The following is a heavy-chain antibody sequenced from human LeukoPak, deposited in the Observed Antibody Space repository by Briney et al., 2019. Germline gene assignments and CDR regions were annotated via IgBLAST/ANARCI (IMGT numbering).Heavy chain of an antibody. CDR1: GYTFTSYD. V-gene: IGHV1-8*03. CDR2: MNPNSGNT. Sequence: ASVKVSCKASGYTFTSYDINWVRQAPGQGLEWMGWMNPNSGNTGYAQKFQGRVTITRNTSISTAYMELSSLRSEDTAVYYCARVLWFGELFIWGQGTLVTVSS. D-gene: IGHD3-10*01. CDR3: ARVLWFGELFI. J-gene: IGHJ4*02.